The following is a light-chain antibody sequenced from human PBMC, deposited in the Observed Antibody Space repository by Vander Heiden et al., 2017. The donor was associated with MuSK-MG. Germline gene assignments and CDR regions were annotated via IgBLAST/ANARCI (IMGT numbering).Light chain of an antibody. V-gene: IGKV4-1*01. CDR3: QQDVSSPYT. CDR1: QNVLYSTNNNNY. Sequence: DIVLTQSPDSLAVSLGERATINCKSSQNVLYSTNNNNYLAWYQQKPGPPPKLLIYWASTRQSGVPDRFSGSGSGTDFTLTIRSLQAEDVAVYYCQQDVSSPYTFGQGTKLEIK. J-gene: IGKJ2*01. CDR2: WAS.